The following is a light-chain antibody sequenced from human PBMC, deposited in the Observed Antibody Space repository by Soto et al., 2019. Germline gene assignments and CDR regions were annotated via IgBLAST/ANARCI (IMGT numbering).Light chain of an antibody. CDR3: QQCYSTPST. Sequence: DIQMTQSPSSLSASVGDRVTITCRASQSTSSYLNWYQQKPRKAPKLLIYAASSLESGVPSRFSGSGSGTDFTRTITSLQPEDFATYYCQQCYSTPSTFGQGTKVEVK. J-gene: IGKJ1*01. V-gene: IGKV1-39*01. CDR2: AAS. CDR1: QSTSSY.